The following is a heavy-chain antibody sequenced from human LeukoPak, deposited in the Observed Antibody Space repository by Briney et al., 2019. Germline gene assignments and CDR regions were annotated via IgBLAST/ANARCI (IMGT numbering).Heavy chain of an antibody. D-gene: IGHD2-15*01. J-gene: IGHJ5*02. CDR1: GYTFTGYY. V-gene: IGHV1-2*02. CDR3: ARSKESVAALFDP. Sequence: ASVKVSCKASGYTFTGYYMHWVRQAPGQGLEWMGWINPNSDGTNYAQKFQGRVTMTRDTSISTAYMELSRLRSDDTAVCYCARSKESVAALFDPWGQGTLVTVSS. CDR2: INPNSDGT.